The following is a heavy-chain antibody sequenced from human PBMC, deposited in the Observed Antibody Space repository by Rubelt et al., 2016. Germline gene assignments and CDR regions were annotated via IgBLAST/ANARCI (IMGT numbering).Heavy chain of an antibody. CDR3: ARGHSYGLGYFDY. J-gene: IGHJ4*02. V-gene: IGHV4-34*01. D-gene: IGHD5-18*01. Sequence: NPSLKSRVTISVDTSKNQFSLKLSSVTAADTAVYYCARGHSYGLGYFDYWGQGTLVTVSS.